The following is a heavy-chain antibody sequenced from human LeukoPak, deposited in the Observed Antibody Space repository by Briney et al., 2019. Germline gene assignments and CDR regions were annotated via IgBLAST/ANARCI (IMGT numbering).Heavy chain of an antibody. CDR1: GFTLSTYW. J-gene: IGHJ4*02. Sequence: GGSVRLSGSASGFTLSTYWMSWVGQPQGRGLVGVANIKNDGSEKYHVDSVKGRFTISRDNDKTSIYLQMNSLRAEDTAVYYCARVGTAEGTLEDYWGQGTLVTVSS. CDR3: ARVGTAEGTLEDY. CDR2: IKNDGSEK. D-gene: IGHD6-13*01. V-gene: IGHV3-7*01.